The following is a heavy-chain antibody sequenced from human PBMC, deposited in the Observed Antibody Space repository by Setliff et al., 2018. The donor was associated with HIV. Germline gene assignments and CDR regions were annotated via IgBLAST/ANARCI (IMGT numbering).Heavy chain of an antibody. CDR1: GGSISSHY. J-gene: IGHJ5*01. Sequence: PSETLSLTCTVSGGSISSHYWSWIRQPPGRELEWIGYVYYSAFTYYNPSLKSRVSISVDTSKNQFSLELTSVTAADTAVYFCARVLSSGYAGPFDSWGQGTLVTVSS. CDR3: ARVLSSGYAGPFDS. D-gene: IGHD3-22*01. V-gene: IGHV4-59*11. CDR2: VYYSAFT.